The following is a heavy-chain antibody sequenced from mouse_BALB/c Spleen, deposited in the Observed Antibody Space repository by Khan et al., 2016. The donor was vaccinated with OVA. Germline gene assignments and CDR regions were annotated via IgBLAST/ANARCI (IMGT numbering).Heavy chain of an antibody. CDR3: AKTARINY. D-gene: IGHD1-2*01. CDR1: GYSITSGYG. J-gene: IGHJ2*01. V-gene: IGHV3-2*02. CDR2: ISYSGST. Sequence: EVQLQESGPGLVKPSQSLSLTCTVTGYSITSGYGWNWIRQLPGNQLEWMGYISYSGSTNYNPSLKSRITITRDTSKNLFFLQLNSVTTEDTATYYCAKTARINYWGQGTTLTVSS.